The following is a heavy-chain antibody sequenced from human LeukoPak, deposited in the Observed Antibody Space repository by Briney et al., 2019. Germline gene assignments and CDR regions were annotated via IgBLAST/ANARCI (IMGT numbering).Heavy chain of an antibody. Sequence: GGSLRLSCAASGFTFSSYAMHWVPQAPGKGLEYVSAISSNGGSTYYANSVKGRFTISRDNSKNTLYLQMGSLRAEDMAVYYCARVASSGWIYYYYGMDVWGQGTTVTVSS. CDR2: ISSNGGST. CDR1: GFTFSSYA. V-gene: IGHV3-64*01. D-gene: IGHD6-19*01. CDR3: ARVASSGWIYYYYGMDV. J-gene: IGHJ6*02.